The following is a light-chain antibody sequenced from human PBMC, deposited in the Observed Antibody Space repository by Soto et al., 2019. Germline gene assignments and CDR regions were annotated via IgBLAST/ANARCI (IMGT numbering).Light chain of an antibody. J-gene: IGKJ5*01. CDR3: PQRSSWPFP. V-gene: IGKV1-5*01. CDR1: QSISGW. Sequence: TRSPSTLSASFGDRVTITCRASQSISGWLAWYQQKPGTAPKLLIYEASNLESGVPGRFSGRGSGTDFTLTISSLEPEDFAVDYCPQRSSWPFPSGEVARPAIK. CDR2: EAS.